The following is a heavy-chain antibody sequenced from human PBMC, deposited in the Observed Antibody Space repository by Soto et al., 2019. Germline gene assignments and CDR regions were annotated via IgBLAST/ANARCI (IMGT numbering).Heavy chain of an antibody. CDR1: GITFSNYG. CDR2: IWYDGSNK. J-gene: IGHJ4*02. V-gene: IGHV3-33*01. D-gene: IGHD1-20*01. Sequence: QVQLVESGGGVVQPGRSLRLSCAASGITFSNYGMHWVRQAPGKGLEWVAVIWYDGSNKYYVDSVKGRFTISRDNSKNTLYLQMNSLRGEDTAVYYCARGIRSARLDNWGQGTLVTVSS. CDR3: ARGIRSARLDN.